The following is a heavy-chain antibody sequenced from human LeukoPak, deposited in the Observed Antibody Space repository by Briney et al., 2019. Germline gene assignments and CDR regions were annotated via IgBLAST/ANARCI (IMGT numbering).Heavy chain of an antibody. J-gene: IGHJ4*02. CDR2: ISSSSNII. CDR1: GFTFSNYN. D-gene: IGHD3-10*01. V-gene: IGHV3-48*01. Sequence: GGSLRLSCAASGFTFSNYNMNWVRQPPGKGLQWVSYISSSSNIIYYADSVKGRFTISRDNAKNSLFPQMNSLRAEDTAVYYCARDFAREFTIDYWGQGTLVTVSS. CDR3: ARDFAREFTIDY.